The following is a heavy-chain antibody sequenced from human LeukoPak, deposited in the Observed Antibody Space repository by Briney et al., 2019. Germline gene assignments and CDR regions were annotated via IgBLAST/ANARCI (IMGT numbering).Heavy chain of an antibody. D-gene: IGHD3-9*01. CDR3: ARGGFVGNTDILTGYGY. CDR1: GGTFSSYA. Sequence: ASVKASCKASGGTFSSYAFSWVRQAPGQGLEWMGGIIPIFGTANYAQKFQGRVTITADESTSTAYMELSSLRSEDTAVYYCARGGFVGNTDILTGYGYWGQGTLVTVSS. V-gene: IGHV1-69*13. CDR2: IIPIFGTA. J-gene: IGHJ4*02.